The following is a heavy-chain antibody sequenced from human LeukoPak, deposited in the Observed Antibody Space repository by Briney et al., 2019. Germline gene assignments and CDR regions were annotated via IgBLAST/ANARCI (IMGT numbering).Heavy chain of an antibody. V-gene: IGHV1-18*01. CDR1: GYPFTSYG. J-gene: IGHJ6*03. CDR2: ITAYNGNT. Sequence: ASVKVSCKASGYPFTSYGISWVRQAPGQGLEWMGWITAYNGNTNYAQKLQDRVTLTTDRSTSTAYMELRSLRSDDTAVYYCARDPLQEYHYYYMDVWGKGTTVIVSS. CDR3: ARDPLQEYHYYYMDV. D-gene: IGHD5-24*01.